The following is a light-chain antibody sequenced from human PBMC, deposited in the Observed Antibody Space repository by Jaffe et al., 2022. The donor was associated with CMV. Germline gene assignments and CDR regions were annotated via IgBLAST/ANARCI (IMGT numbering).Light chain of an antibody. CDR3: QQSFTFPRT. V-gene: IGKV1-39*01. CDR1: QSITSN. J-gene: IGKJ1*01. CDR2: AAS. Sequence: DIQMTQSPSSLSASVGDSVTITCRASQSITSNLNWYKQKPGKAPELLIYAASTLQTGVPSRFGGSGSGTDFTLTINSLRPEDFATYYCQQSFTFPRTFGLGTKVEVK.